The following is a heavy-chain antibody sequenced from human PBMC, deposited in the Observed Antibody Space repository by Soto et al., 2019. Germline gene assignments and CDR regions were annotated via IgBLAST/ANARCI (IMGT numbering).Heavy chain of an antibody. V-gene: IGHV4-30-4*01. Sequence: SETLSLTCTVSGGSISSGDYYWSWIRQPPGKGLEWIGYIYYSGSTYYNPSLKSRVTISVDTSKNQFSLKLSSVTAADTAVYYCARLHGYCISTSCSGYYAMDVWGQGTTVTV. D-gene: IGHD2-2*01. J-gene: IGHJ6*02. CDR1: GGSISSGDYY. CDR2: IYYSGST. CDR3: ARLHGYCISTSCSGYYAMDV.